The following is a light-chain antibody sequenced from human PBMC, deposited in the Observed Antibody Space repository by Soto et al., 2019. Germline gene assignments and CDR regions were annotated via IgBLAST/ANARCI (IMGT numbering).Light chain of an antibody. V-gene: IGKV3-20*01. CDR2: SPA. Sequence: VLTQTPATLSAYPGERANLSRRASQTVRAYVDWFQHKPGQSPTVLIHSPAIMHTGIPCRFIGSGYGTDFTLTISRVEPEDFAVYYCQQYGSSPLTFGQGTKVEIK. CDR3: QQYGSSPLT. J-gene: IGKJ1*01. CDR1: QTVRAY.